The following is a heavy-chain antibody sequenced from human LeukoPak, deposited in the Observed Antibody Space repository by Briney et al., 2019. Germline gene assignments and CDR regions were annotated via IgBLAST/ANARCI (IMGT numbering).Heavy chain of an antibody. CDR3: ARNSRAGDAFDI. CDR1: GGTFSSYA. J-gene: IGHJ3*02. CDR2: IIPIFGTA. V-gene: IGHV1-69*05. Sequence: GASVKVSCKASGGTFSSYAISWVRQAPGQGLEWMGGIIPIFGTANYAQKFQGRVTITTDESTSTAYMELSSLRSEDTAVYYCARNSRAGDAFDIWGQGTMVTVSS.